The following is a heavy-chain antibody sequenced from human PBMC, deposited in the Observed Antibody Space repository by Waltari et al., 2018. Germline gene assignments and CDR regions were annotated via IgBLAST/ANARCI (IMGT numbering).Heavy chain of an antibody. Sequence: QVQLQESGPGLVKPSETLSLTCTVSGGSISSYYWSWIRQPPGKGLEWIGYIYYSGSTNYHPSLTSRVTISVDTSKNQFSLKLSSVTAADTAVYYCARLGGTTFDYWGQGTLVTVSS. V-gene: IGHV4-59*08. CDR3: ARLGGTTFDY. D-gene: IGHD1-7*01. J-gene: IGHJ4*02. CDR2: IYYSGST. CDR1: GGSISSYY.